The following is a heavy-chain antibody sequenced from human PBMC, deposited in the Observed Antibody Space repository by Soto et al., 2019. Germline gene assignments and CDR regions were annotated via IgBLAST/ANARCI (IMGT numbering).Heavy chain of an antibody. Sequence: EVQLLESGGGLVQPGGSLRLSCAASGFTFSNCAMSWVRQAPGKGLEWVSAISGGGTNTYYADSVKGRFTISRDNSKYTLYLQMNSLRAEDTAVYYCAKDRGQYQLLLSFDYWGQGTLVTVSS. J-gene: IGHJ4*02. CDR3: AKDRGQYQLLLSFDY. CDR1: GFTFSNCA. V-gene: IGHV3-23*01. D-gene: IGHD2-2*01. CDR2: ISGGGTNT.